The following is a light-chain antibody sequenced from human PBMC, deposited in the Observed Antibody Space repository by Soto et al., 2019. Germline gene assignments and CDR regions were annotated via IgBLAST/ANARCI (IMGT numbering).Light chain of an antibody. CDR3: QQRNKWPPVT. V-gene: IGKV3D-20*02. CDR2: GAS. CDR1: QFVSSRS. Sequence: EIVLTQSPGTLSLSPGESATLLCRASQFVSSRSLAWYQQKLGQAPRLLIYGASNRATGIPGRFSASGSGTDFTLTISSLEPEDFAVYYCQQRNKWPPVTFGGGTKVDIK. J-gene: IGKJ4*01.